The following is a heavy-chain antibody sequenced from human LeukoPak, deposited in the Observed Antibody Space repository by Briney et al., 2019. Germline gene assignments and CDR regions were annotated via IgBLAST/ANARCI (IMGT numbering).Heavy chain of an antibody. D-gene: IGHD2-2*01. CDR1: GFTFNNFG. J-gene: IGHJ6*04. CDR3: AKVGGSFCTSLSCFGLDV. V-gene: IGHV3-30*02. Sequence: GGSLRLSCEASGFTFNNFGMHWVRQAPGKGLEWVTFIRYDGGDQYYAESVKGRFTISRDNSKNTVYLQMNSLRPEDTAVYYCAKVGGSFCTSLSCFGLDVWGKGTTVTVSP. CDR2: IRYDGGDQ.